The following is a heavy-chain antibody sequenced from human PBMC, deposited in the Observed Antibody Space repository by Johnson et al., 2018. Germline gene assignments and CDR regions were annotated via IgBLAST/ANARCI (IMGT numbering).Heavy chain of an antibody. V-gene: IGHV3-9*01. CDR2: ISWNSGSI. CDR1: GFTFDDYA. CDR3: AKDTQNYYMDV. J-gene: IGHJ6*03. Sequence: VQLVQSGGGLVQPGRSQRLSCAASGFTFDDYAMHWVRQAPGKGLEWVSGISWNSGSIGYADSVKGRFTISRDNAKNSLYLQMNSLRAEDTALYYCAKDTQNYYMDVWGKGTTVTVSS.